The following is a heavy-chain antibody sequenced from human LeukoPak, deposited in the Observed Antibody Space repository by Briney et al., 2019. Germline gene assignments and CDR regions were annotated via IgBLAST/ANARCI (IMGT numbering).Heavy chain of an antibody. CDR1: EFTFSRYA. J-gene: IGHJ4*02. D-gene: IGHD3/OR15-3a*01. CDR3: AKAHLLDWLLPFDY. V-gene: IGHV3-30*04. CDR2: LSNHGGDK. Sequence: GRSLSLSRAASEFTFSRYAMHGVRQSSGTGLECVAVLSNHGGDKDYADSVKGRFTISRDNSKNTLYLQMNSLRGEDTGVYYCAKAHLLDWLLPFDYWGQGTLVTVSS.